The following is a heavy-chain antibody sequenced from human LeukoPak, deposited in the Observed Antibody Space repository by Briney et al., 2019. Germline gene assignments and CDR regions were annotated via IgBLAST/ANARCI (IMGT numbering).Heavy chain of an antibody. V-gene: IGHV3-23*01. CDR1: GFTFSSYA. J-gene: IGHJ4*02. D-gene: IGHD6-19*01. CDR2: ISGSGGST. CDR3: AEESVPYSSGLIDY. Sequence: GGSLRLSCAASGFTFSSYAMSWVRQAPGKGLEWVSAISGSGGSTYYADSVKGRFTISRDNSKNTLYLQMNSLRAEDTAVYYCAEESVPYSSGLIDYWGQGTLVTVSS.